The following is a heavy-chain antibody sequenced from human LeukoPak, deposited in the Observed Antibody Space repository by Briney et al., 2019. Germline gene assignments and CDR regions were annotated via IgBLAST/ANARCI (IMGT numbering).Heavy chain of an antibody. CDR3: ARKGGSWYSDLRPFDP. V-gene: IGHV4-34*01. CDR1: GGSFSGYY. Sequence: SETLSLTCAVYGGSFSGYYWSWIRQPPGKGLEWIGEINHSGSTNYNTSLKSRVTISVDTSKNQFSLKLSSVTAADTAVYYCARKGGSWYSDLRPFDPWGQGTLVTVSS. D-gene: IGHD2-15*01. CDR2: INHSGST. J-gene: IGHJ5*02.